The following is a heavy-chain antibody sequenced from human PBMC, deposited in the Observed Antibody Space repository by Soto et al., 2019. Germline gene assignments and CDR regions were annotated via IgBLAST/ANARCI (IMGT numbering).Heavy chain of an antibody. J-gene: IGHJ3*01. Sequence: QVQLVESGGGVVQPGRSLRLSCAASGFTFSGHAMHWVRKPPGKGLEWLTQIWYDGSNKYYADSVKGRFTISRDNSKNTLYLQMNSLRVDDTAVYYWARDGQQGAPYSFDVWGQGTMVTVSS. CDR3: ARDGQQGAPYSFDV. CDR1: GFTFSGHA. V-gene: IGHV3-33*01. CDR2: IWYDGSNK. D-gene: IGHD6-13*01.